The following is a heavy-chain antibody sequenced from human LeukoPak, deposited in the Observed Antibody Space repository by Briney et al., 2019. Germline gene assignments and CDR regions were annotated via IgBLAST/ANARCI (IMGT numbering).Heavy chain of an antibody. J-gene: IGHJ3*02. CDR3: ARVRLDRSERNLDAFEN. D-gene: IGHD1-14*01. CDR1: GFTFSSYA. V-gene: IGHV3-64*04. CDR2: ISSNGVST. Sequence: GGSLRLSCAASGFTFSSYAMHWVRQAPGKGLEYVSAISSNGVSTYYADSVKGRFTISRDNSKNTVYLQMNSPRAGDTAVYFCARVRLDRSERNLDAFENWGQGTMVTVSS.